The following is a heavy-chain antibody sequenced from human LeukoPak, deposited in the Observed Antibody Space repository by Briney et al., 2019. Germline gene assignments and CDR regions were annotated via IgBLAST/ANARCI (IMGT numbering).Heavy chain of an antibody. CDR1: GFTFSSYE. CDR2: ITSSGTTL. Sequence: GGSLRLSCAASGFTFSSYEMNWVRQAPGKGLEWVSYITSSGTTLYYADSVKGRFTISRDNAENSLFLQMNSLRADDTAVYYCAREDGAFHDWGQGTLVTVSS. CDR3: AREDGAFHD. J-gene: IGHJ4*02. V-gene: IGHV3-48*03. D-gene: IGHD5-24*01.